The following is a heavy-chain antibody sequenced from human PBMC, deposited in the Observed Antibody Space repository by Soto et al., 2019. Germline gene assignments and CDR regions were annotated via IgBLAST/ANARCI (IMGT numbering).Heavy chain of an antibody. V-gene: IGHV4-30-4*01. CDR1: GGSISTDDHY. J-gene: IGHJ4*02. Sequence: QVQLQESGPGLVKPSQTLSLTCTVSGGSISTDDHYWSWIRQPPGKGLEWIGYIYYTGSTHYNPSLKSRLFTSLDTSKNQFSLQLTSVTAADTAVYYCASLRSRWNIDYLGQGTLVTVSS. CDR2: IYYTGST. D-gene: IGHD6-13*01. CDR3: ASLRSRWNIDY.